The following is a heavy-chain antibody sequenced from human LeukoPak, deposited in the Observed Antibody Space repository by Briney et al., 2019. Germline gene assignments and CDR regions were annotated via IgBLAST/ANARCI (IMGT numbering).Heavy chain of an antibody. CDR1: GVSISIYY. J-gene: IGHJ5*02. V-gene: IGHV4-59*01. D-gene: IGHD3-10*01. CDR2: IYYSGST. CDR3: ARGALPWFGELLSDGWFDP. Sequence: SETLSLTCTVSGVSISIYYWSWIRQPPGKGLEWIGYIYYSGSTNYNPSLKSRVTISVDTSKNQFSLKLSPVTAADTAVYYCARGALPWFGELLSDGWFDPWGQGTLVTVSS.